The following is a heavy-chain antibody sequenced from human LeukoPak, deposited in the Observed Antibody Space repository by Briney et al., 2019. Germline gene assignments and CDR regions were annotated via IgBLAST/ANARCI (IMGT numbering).Heavy chain of an antibody. CDR3: AREGSSRPFDY. J-gene: IGHJ4*02. D-gene: IGHD1-26*01. Sequence: SETLSLTCTVSGDSVSSYYWTWIRQPAGKGLEWIGRIYTSGTTHYNPSLKSRVTMSVDTSKNQFTLKLSSVTAADTAVYYCAREGSSRPFDYWGQGTLVTVSS. V-gene: IGHV4-4*07. CDR2: IYTSGTT. CDR1: GDSVSSYY.